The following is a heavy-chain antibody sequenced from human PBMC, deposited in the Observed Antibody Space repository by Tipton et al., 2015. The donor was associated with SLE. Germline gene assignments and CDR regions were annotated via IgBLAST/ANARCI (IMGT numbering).Heavy chain of an antibody. CDR3: ARGDPIHY. J-gene: IGHJ4*02. Sequence: LSLTCAASGVAFSTYGMNWVRQAPGKGLEWVSGIYTGGRTYYADSVKGRFTISRDNSKNTLYLQMNSLRAEDTAVYYCARGDPIHYWGQGTLVTVSS. CDR2: IYTGGRT. D-gene: IGHD2-21*02. V-gene: IGHV3-66*02. CDR1: GVAFSTYG.